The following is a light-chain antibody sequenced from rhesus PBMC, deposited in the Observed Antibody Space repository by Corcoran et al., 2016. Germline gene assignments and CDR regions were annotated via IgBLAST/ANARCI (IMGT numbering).Light chain of an antibody. Sequence: QSAPTQPPSVSGSPGQSVTISCTGTSIDIGGYNYVSWYQQHPGKAPELMIYGVSSRPSGVSDRFSGSKSGNTASLTISGLQAEDEADYFCCSYTTSGTYIFGAGTRLTVL. CDR2: GVS. J-gene: IGLJ1*01. CDR1: SIDIGGYNY. CDR3: CSYTTSGTYI. V-gene: IGLV2S7*01.